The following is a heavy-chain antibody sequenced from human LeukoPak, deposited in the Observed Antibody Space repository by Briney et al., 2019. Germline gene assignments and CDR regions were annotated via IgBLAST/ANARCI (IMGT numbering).Heavy chain of an antibody. CDR3: AGSSSWYRQGDY. J-gene: IGHJ4*02. CDR1: GFTSSSYA. CDR2: ISGSGGST. D-gene: IGHD6-13*01. Sequence: PGGSLSLSCAASGFTSSSYAMSWVREAPGKGLEWVSAISGSGGSTYYADSLKGRFTISRDNSKNTLYLQMNSLRAEDTAVYYCAGSSSWYRQGDYWAREPWSPSPQ. V-gene: IGHV3-23*01.